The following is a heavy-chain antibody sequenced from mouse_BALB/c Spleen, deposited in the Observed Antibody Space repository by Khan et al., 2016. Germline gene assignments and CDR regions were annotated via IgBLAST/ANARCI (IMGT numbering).Heavy chain of an antibody. J-gene: IGHJ2*01. CDR1: GYTFTDYY. V-gene: IGHV1-76*01. CDR2: IYPGSDNT. D-gene: IGHD2-1*01. CDR3: ARGGGNSDY. Sequence: QVQLKQSGAEQARPGASVKLSCKASGYTFTDYYINWVKKRTGQGLEWIGEIYPGSDNTYYNERFKGKATLTADKSYSTAYMQLSSLTSEDAAVYFCARGGGNSDYWGQGTTRTVSS.